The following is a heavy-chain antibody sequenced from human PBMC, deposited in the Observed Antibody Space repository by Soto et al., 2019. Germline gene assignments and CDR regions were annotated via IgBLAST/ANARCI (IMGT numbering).Heavy chain of an antibody. CDR2: INYSGST. Sequence: QVQLQESGPGLVKPSETLSLTCTVSGGSISSYYWSWIRQPPGKGLEWIGYINYSGSTNYNPSLKSRVTISVDTSKNQFSLKLSSVTAADTAVYYCASVRPTHSGAGKTNPMLTMWDRPDAFDIWGQGTMVTVSS. CDR3: ASVRPTHSGAGKTNPMLTMWDRPDAFDI. J-gene: IGHJ3*02. V-gene: IGHV4-59*01. CDR1: GGSISSYY. D-gene: IGHD1-26*01.